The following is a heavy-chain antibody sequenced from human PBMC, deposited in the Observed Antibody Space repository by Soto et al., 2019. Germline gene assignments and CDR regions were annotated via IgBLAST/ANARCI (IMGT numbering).Heavy chain of an antibody. CDR1: GVSISSGNW. V-gene: IGHV4-4*02. CDR3: ARLVYDTRLNYMYFDF. J-gene: IGHJ4*02. Sequence: SETLSLTCAVSGVSISSGNWWTWVRQSPQRGLEYIGEIFHDGSANYYPSFERRVAISVDTSKNQFSPQLPSVSAADTAIYFCARLVYDTRLNYMYFDFWGQGALVTVSS. CDR2: IFHDGSA. D-gene: IGHD3-10*01.